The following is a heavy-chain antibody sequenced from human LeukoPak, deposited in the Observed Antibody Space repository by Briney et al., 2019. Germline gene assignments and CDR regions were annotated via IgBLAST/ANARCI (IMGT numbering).Heavy chain of an antibody. CDR3: ARVNSDYYDSSGYYY. J-gene: IGHJ4*02. D-gene: IGHD3-22*01. Sequence: GGSLRLSCAASGFTFDDYGMSWVRQAPGKGLEWVSGINWNGVSTGYADSVKGRFTISRDNAKNSLYLQTNNLRAEDTALYYCARVNSDYYDSSGYYYWGQGTLVTVSS. CDR2: INWNGVST. CDR1: GFTFDDYG. V-gene: IGHV3-20*04.